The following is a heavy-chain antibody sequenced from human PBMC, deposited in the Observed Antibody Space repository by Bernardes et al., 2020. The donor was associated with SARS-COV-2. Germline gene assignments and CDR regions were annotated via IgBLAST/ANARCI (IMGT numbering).Heavy chain of an antibody. CDR1: GFTFSTYA. Sequence: GGSLRLSCAASGFTFSTYAMSWVRQAPGKGLEWVSAISSSGGRSYYADAVKGRFTMSRDNSKNTLYLQMNSLRAEDTAVYYCAKDRATNYWGQGTLVTVSS. CDR3: AKDRATNY. D-gene: IGHD5-12*01. V-gene: IGHV3-23*01. J-gene: IGHJ4*02. CDR2: ISSSGGRS.